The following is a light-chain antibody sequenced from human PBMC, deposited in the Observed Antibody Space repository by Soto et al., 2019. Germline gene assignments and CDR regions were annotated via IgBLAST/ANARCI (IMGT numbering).Light chain of an antibody. V-gene: IGKV3-20*01. J-gene: IGKJ1*01. CDR3: HQYDSWT. CDR1: QSVSSSS. Sequence: ETVLTQSPGTLSLSPGERATLSCRASQSVSSSSLAWYQQRPGQAPRLLIYGTSSRATGIPDRFSGSGSGTDFTLTISRLEPEDFAVYYCHQYDSWTFGQGTKVDIK. CDR2: GTS.